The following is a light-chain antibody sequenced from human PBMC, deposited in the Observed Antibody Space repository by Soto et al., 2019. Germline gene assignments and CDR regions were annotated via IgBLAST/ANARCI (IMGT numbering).Light chain of an antibody. CDR1: QSVSSSY. J-gene: IGKJ5*01. CDR2: CAS. CDR3: QQYGSSPIN. Sequence: EIVLTKSPGTLSLSPVERSTLSCRASQSVSSSYLAWYQQKPGQAPRLLIYCASSRATGIPDRFSGSGSGTDFTLTISRLEPEDFAVYYCQQYGSSPINCGQGKRLEIK. V-gene: IGKV3-20*01.